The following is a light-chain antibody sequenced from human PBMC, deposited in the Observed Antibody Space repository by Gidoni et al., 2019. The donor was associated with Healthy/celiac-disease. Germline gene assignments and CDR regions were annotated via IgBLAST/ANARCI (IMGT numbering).Light chain of an antibody. Sequence: DIQMTQSPSTLSASVGDRVTITCRASQSISSWLAWYQQKPGKAPKLLIYQASSLESGFPSSFSGSGSGTEFTLTISSLQPDDFATYYCQQYNSYPWTFXQXTKVEIK. J-gene: IGKJ1*01. V-gene: IGKV1-5*03. CDR1: QSISSW. CDR2: QAS. CDR3: QQYNSYPWT.